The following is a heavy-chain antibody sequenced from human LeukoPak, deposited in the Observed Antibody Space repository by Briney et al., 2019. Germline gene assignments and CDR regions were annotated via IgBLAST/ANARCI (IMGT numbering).Heavy chain of an antibody. D-gene: IGHD2-2*01. CDR1: GYSFTSYW. V-gene: IGHV5-51*01. CDR2: IYPGDSDT. CDR3: AKIDRQYCSRSSCYALDY. Sequence: SGESLKISCKGSGYSFTSYWIGWVRQMPGKGLEWRGIIYPGDSDTRYSPSFQGQVTISVDKSISTAYLQWSSLKASDTAIYYCAKIDRQYCSRSSCYALDYWGQGTQVTVSS. J-gene: IGHJ4*02.